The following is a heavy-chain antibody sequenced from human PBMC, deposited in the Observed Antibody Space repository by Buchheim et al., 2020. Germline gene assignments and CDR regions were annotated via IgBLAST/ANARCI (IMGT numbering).Heavy chain of an antibody. CDR3: AREVGGGSGSYYNRYYDC. Sequence: EVQLLESGGGLVQPGGSLRLSCAASGFTFSNYAMTWVRQAPGKGLEWLSLMIAGVDGTNTAATYTADSVKGRFTVSRDNANNSLYLQMNSLRAEDTAVYYCAREVGGGSGSYYNRYYDCWG. V-gene: IGHV3-23*01. J-gene: IGHJ6*01. D-gene: IGHD3-10*01. CDR1: GFTFSNYA. CDR2: MIAGVDGTNTAAT.